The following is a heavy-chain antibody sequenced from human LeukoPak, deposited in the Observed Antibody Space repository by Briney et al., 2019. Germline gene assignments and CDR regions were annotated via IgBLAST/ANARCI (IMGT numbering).Heavy chain of an antibody. CDR1: GGSISSYY. V-gene: IGHV4-59*08. Sequence: SETLSLTCTVSGGSISSYYWSWIRQPPGKGLEWIGYIYYSGSTYYNPSLKSRVTISVDTSKNQFSLKLSSVTAADTAVYYCARGDRLEPPRFDYWGQGTLVTVSS. J-gene: IGHJ4*02. CDR3: ARGDRLEPPRFDY. CDR2: IYYSGST. D-gene: IGHD1-1*01.